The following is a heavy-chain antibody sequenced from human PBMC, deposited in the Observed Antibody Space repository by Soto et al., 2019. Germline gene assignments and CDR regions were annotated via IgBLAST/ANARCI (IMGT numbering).Heavy chain of an antibody. V-gene: IGHV3-30-3*01. CDR1: GVTCSSDA. D-gene: IGHD2-15*01. J-gene: IGHJ6*02. Sequence: GGSLRLSGAASGVTCSSDAMHWVRHAPGKGLAWVAVISYDGSNKYYADPVKGRFTISRDNPKNTLYLQMTSLRAEDTDVYYCARRQTPYHGMDVWGQGTTVIVSS. CDR2: ISYDGSNK. CDR3: ARRQTPYHGMDV.